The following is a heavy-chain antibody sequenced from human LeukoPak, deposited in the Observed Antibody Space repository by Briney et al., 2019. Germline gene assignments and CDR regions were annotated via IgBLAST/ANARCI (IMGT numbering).Heavy chain of an antibody. V-gene: IGHV4-30-4*01. D-gene: IGHD3-22*01. CDR3: ARAYYDSSGYYPADY. CDR1: GGSISSGDYY. J-gene: IGHJ4*02. CDR2: IYYSGST. Sequence: SQTLSLTCTVSGGSISSGDYYWSWIRQPPGKGLEWIGYIYYSGSTYYNPSLKSRVTISVDTSKNQFSLKLSSVTAADTAVYYCARAYYDSSGYYPADYWGQGTLVTVSP.